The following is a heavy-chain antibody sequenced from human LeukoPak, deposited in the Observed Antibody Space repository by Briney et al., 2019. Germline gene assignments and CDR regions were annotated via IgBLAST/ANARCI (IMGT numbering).Heavy chain of an antibody. D-gene: IGHD3-10*01. V-gene: IGHV4-59*01. Sequence: SETLSLTCTVSGGSISSYYWSWIRQPPGKGLEWIGYIYYSGSTNYNSSLKSRGTISVDTSNNQFSLKLTSVTAADTAVYYCARSGRGNSAGFDCWGQGTLVTVSS. CDR3: ARSGRGNSAGFDC. CDR2: IYYSGST. J-gene: IGHJ4*02. CDR1: GGSISSYY.